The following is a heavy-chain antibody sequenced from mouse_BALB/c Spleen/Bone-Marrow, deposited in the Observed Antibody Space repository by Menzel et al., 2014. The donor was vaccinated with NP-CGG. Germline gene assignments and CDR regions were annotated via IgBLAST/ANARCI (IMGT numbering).Heavy chain of an antibody. D-gene: IGHD2-4*01. CDR3: ARHAYYDQTEVSFVY. CDR2: ISGGGSYT. J-gene: IGHJ3*01. V-gene: IGHV5-9-2*01. Sequence: EVQGVESGGGLVKSGGSLKLSCAASGFTFNNYGMSWVRQTPEKRLEWVATISGGGSYTFYLDSVKGRFTISRDNAKNDLYLQLSSLRSEDTALYYCARHAYYDQTEVSFVYWGQGTLVTVSA. CDR1: GFTFNNYG.